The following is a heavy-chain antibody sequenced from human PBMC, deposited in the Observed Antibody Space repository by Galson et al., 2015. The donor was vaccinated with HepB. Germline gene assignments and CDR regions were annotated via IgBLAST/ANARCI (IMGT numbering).Heavy chain of an antibody. D-gene: IGHD6-19*01. CDR1: GFTVSSNY. V-gene: IGHV3-53*01. Sequence: LRLSCAASGFTVSSNYMNWVRQAPGKGLEWVSVISSGDITYYADSVKGRFTVSRDNSKNTLYLQMNSLRAEDTAVYYCARAVRLAVARAFDIWGQGTMVTVSS. CDR2: ISSGDIT. CDR3: ARAVRLAVARAFDI. J-gene: IGHJ3*02.